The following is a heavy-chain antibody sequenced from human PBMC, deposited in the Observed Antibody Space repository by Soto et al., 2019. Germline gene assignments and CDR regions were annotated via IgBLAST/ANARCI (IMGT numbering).Heavy chain of an antibody. V-gene: IGHV3-30*04. D-gene: IGHD5-12*01. CDR2: ISYDGSDK. J-gene: IGHJ4*02. CDR3: ARAGRLRHFDY. CDR1: GFTFSSYA. Sequence: QVQEVESGGGVVQPGRALRLSCAASGFTFSSYAMHWVRQAPGKGLEWVAIISYDGSDKYYADSVKGRFTISRDNSKKTLYLQLNSLSTEDTAVHYCARAGRLRHFDYWGQGTLVTVSS.